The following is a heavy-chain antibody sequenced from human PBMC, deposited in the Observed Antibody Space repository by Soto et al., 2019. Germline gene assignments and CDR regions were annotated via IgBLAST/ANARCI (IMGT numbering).Heavy chain of an antibody. CDR2: VSGGSGTT. D-gene: IGHD1-1*01. Sequence: EVQLLESGGGLVQPGGSLRLSCTASGFSLSTYGVTWVRQAPGKGLEWVSGVSGGSGTTHYADSVKGRFTITTDNSENTAYLQMNSRRVEDTAVYYCAKWNGYGDHWVQGPLVTVS. CDR3: AKWNGYGDH. V-gene: IGHV3-23*01. J-gene: IGHJ4*02. CDR1: GFSLSTYG.